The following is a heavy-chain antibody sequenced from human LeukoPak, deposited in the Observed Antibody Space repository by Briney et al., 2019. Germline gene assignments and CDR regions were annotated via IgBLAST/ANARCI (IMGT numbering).Heavy chain of an antibody. V-gene: IGHV1-2*02. CDR2: INSDSGGT. CDR3: AKLDVYDILTGYYKGIEY. Sequence: GASVKVSCKASGYTFTGDFIHWVRQAPGQGLEWMGWINSDSGGTNYARKFQGRVTMTRDTSISTAYMELSSLRSDDTAVYYCAKLDVYDILTGYYKGIEYWGQGTLVTVSS. D-gene: IGHD3-9*01. J-gene: IGHJ4*02. CDR1: GYTFTGDF.